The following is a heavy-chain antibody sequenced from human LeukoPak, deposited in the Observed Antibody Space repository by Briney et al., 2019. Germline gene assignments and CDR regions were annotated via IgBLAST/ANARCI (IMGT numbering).Heavy chain of an antibody. CDR3: ARKNNWFDP. CDR2: INHSGST. J-gene: IGHJ5*02. CDR1: GGSFSGYY. Sequence: SETLSLTRAVYGGSFSGYYWSWIRQPPGKGLEWIGEINHSGSTNYNPSLKSRVTISVDTSKNQFSLKLSSVTAADTAVYYCARKNNWFDPWGQGTLVTVSS. V-gene: IGHV4-34*01.